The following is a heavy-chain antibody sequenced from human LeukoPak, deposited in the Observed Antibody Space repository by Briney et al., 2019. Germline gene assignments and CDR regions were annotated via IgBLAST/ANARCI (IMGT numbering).Heavy chain of an antibody. D-gene: IGHD1-26*01. CDR1: GFTFSTCS. CDR3: ASGTIVGARGADN. J-gene: IGHJ4*02. Sequence: GGSLRLSCAASGFTFSTCSMKWVRQAPGKALEWVSSISGSSYHIYYTDSVKGRFTISRDNANNLLYLRMNSLRAEDTAVYYCASGTIVGARGADNWGQGTLVTVSS. CDR2: ISGSSYHI. V-gene: IGHV3-21*01.